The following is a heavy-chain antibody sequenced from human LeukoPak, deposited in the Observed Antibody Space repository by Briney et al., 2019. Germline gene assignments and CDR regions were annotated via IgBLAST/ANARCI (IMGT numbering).Heavy chain of an antibody. CDR3: ARRKDFYFYGVDV. Sequence: PSETLSLTCTVSGDSISSDSHYWGWIRQPPGKGLEWIGSIYYSGSTYYNPSLKSRVTISVDTSKNQFSLKLSSVTAADTAVYYCARRKDFYFYGVDVWGQGTTVTVSS. CDR1: GDSISSDSHY. CDR2: IYYSGST. J-gene: IGHJ6*02. V-gene: IGHV4-39*01.